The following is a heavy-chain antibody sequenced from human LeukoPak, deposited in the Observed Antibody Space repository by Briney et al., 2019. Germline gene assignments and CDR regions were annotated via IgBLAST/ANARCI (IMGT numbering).Heavy chain of an antibody. J-gene: IGHJ6*02. D-gene: IGHD1-14*01. Sequence: GTSVKVSCKASGFTXTSSAMQWVRQARGQRLEWIGWIVVGSGNTNYAQKFQERVTITRDMSTGTAYMELSSLRSEDTAVYYCAAEYMTRNYYYGMDVWGQGTTVTVSS. V-gene: IGHV1-58*02. CDR2: IVVGSGNT. CDR1: GFTXTSSA. CDR3: AAEYMTRNYYYGMDV.